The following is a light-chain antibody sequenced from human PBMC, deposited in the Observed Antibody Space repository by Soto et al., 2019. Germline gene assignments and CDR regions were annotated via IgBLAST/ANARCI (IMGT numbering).Light chain of an antibody. CDR2: GAS. J-gene: IGKJ5*01. Sequence: ELVLTQSPGTLSLSPGERATLSCRSSQSVSSSYLAWYQQKPGQAPRLLIYGASSRATGIPDRFSGSGSGTDFTLTISRLEPEEFAVYYCQQYGNSPITFGQGTRLDIK. V-gene: IGKV3-20*01. CDR1: QSVSSSY. CDR3: QQYGNSPIT.